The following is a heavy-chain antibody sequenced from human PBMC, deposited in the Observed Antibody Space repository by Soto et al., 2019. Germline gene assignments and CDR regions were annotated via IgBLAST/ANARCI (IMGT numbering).Heavy chain of an antibody. J-gene: IGHJ4*02. V-gene: IGHV3-23*01. CDR3: ATGTHDFWSGYCDY. Sequence: PGGSLRLSCAASGFTFSSYAMSWVRQAPGKGLEWVSAISGSGGSTYYADSVKGRFTISRDNSKSTLYLQMNSLRAEDTAVYYCATGTHDFWSGYCDYWGQGTLVTVSS. CDR2: ISGSGGST. CDR1: GFTFSSYA. D-gene: IGHD3-3*01.